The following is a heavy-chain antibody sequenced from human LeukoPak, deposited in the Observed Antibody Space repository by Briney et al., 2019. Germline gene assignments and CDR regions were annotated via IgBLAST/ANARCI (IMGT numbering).Heavy chain of an antibody. CDR3: ARDRSGSRYYFDY. V-gene: IGHV1-2*04. D-gene: IGHD1-26*01. J-gene: IGHJ4*02. Sequence: GASVKVSCKASGYTFTGYYMHWVRQAPGQGLEWMGWINPNSGGTNYAQKFQGWVTMTRDTSISTAYMELSRLRSDDTAVYYCARDRSGSRYYFDYWGQGTLVTVSS. CDR1: GYTFTGYY. CDR2: INPNSGGT.